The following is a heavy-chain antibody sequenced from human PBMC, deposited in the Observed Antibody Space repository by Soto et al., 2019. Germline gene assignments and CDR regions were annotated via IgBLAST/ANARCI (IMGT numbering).Heavy chain of an antibody. CDR3: ARDDSGFSGSHYIDYFNY. CDR1: GYTFTSYY. J-gene: IGHJ4*02. Sequence: ASVKVSCKASGYTFTSYYMHWVRQAPGQGLEWMGIINPSGGSTSYAQKFQGRVTMTRDTSTSTVYMQLSSLTSEDTAVYYCARDDSGFSGSHYIDYFNYWGPGALVTVSS. CDR2: INPSGGST. V-gene: IGHV1-46*01. D-gene: IGHD1-26*01.